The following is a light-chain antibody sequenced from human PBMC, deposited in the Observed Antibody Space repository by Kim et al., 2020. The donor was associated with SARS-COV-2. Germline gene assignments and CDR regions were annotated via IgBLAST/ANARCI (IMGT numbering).Light chain of an antibody. V-gene: IGLV1-51*01. J-gene: IGLJ3*02. CDR2: DNK. Sequence: GQKVTISCSGNNSNVGKNYVSWYQHVPGTAPKLLIYDNKKRPSGIPDRFSGSKSGTSATLDITGLQTGDEADYYCGTWDSSLIAGVLGGGTKLTVL. CDR3: GTWDSSLIAGV. CDR1: NSNVGKNY.